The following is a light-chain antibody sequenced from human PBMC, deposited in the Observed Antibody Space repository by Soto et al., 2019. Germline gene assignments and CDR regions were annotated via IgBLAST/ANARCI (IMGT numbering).Light chain of an antibody. CDR2: GAS. Sequence: EIVLTQSPGTLSLSPGERATLSCRASQSLSSTYLAWYQQKPGQAPRVLIYGASSRATGIPDRFSGSGSGTDFTLIITRLEPEDFAIYYCQQHGSSPLTFGGGTRVEIK. CDR1: QSLSSTY. J-gene: IGKJ4*01. CDR3: QQHGSSPLT. V-gene: IGKV3-20*01.